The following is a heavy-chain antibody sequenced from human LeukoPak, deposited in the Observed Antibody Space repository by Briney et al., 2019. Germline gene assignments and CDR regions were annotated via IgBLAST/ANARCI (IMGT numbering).Heavy chain of an antibody. CDR1: GGSIRSYY. CDR3: ARDRRGGSGWYPFDC. J-gene: IGHJ4*02. CDR2: IYYSGVT. D-gene: IGHD6-19*01. V-gene: IGHV4-59*01. Sequence: SETLSLTCTLSGGSIRSYYWSWIRQPPGKGLEWIGYIYYSGVTKYNPSLESRVTIAVDTSKNQFSLKMTSMTAADTAVYFCARDRRGGSGWYPFDCWGQGILVTVSS.